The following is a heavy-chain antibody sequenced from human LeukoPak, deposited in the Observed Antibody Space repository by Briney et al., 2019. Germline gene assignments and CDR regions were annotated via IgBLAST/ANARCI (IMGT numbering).Heavy chain of an antibody. CDR2: IYHSGTT. Sequence: SETLSLTCTVSGGSISSDYWSWIRQPPGKGLEWIGDIYHSGTTNYNSSRKSRVTISIDTSKNQFSLKVTSVTAADTAVYYCARDVGTGWYYFDYWGQGTLVTVSS. V-gene: IGHV4-59*01. J-gene: IGHJ4*02. CDR3: ARDVGTGWYYFDY. CDR1: GGSISSDY. D-gene: IGHD6-19*01.